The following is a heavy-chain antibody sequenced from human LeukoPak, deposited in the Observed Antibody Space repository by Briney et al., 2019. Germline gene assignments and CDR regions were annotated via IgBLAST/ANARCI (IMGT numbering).Heavy chain of an antibody. D-gene: IGHD5-12*01. CDR3: ARYYSGYDYYDY. Sequence: KTSETLSLTCTVSGGSISGSSYYWGWIRQPPGKGLEWIGSIYYSGSTNYNPSLKSRVTISVDTSKNQFSLKLRSVTAADTAMYYCARYYSGYDYYDYWGQGTLVTVSS. CDR2: IYYSGST. CDR1: GGSISGSSYY. V-gene: IGHV4-39*07. J-gene: IGHJ4*02.